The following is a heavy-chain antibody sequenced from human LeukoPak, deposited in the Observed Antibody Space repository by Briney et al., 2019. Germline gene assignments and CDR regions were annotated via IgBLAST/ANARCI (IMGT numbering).Heavy chain of an antibody. CDR1: GGTFSTHA. CDR2: IVPLFGKV. D-gene: IGHD5-12*01. V-gene: IGHV1-69*13. CDR3: ATGAVATTSGPRVQQYFDY. Sequence: SVKVSCKASGGTFSTHAIAWVRQAPGQGLERMGGIVPLFGKVDYVQKFQDRVTISADESMSTAHMELRSLRSEDTAVYYCATGAVATTSGPRVQQYFDYWGQGTLVTVSS. J-gene: IGHJ4*02.